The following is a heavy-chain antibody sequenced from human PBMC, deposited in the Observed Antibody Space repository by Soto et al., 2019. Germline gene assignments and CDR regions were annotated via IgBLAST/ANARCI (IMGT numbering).Heavy chain of an antibody. CDR1: GFTFSRYA. D-gene: IGHD2-2*02. J-gene: IGHJ3*02. Sequence: SGGSLRLSCAASGFTFSRYAMSWVRQAPGKGLEWVSSISNTAADTYYADSVKGRFTVSRDNSKNIVFLQMNSLRADDTALYYCAKDHFTGNGLYDAFDIWGRGTMVTVSS. V-gene: IGHV3-23*01. CDR2: ISNTAADT. CDR3: AKDHFTGNGLYDAFDI.